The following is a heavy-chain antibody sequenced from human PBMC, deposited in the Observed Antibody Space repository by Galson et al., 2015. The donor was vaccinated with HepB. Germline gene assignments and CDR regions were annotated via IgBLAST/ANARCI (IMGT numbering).Heavy chain of an antibody. D-gene: IGHD3-10*01. CDR3: ARVQWFGAIWFDP. CDR1: GFILSSNY. J-gene: IGHJ5*02. V-gene: IGHV3-53*01. CDR2: IFSGGDT. Sequence: SLRLSCAASGFILSSNYMSWVRQAPGKGLEWVSVIFSGGDTYYTDSVKGRFIISRDNSKNTLYLQMNNLTAEDTAVYYCARVQWFGAIWFDPWGQGTLVTVSS.